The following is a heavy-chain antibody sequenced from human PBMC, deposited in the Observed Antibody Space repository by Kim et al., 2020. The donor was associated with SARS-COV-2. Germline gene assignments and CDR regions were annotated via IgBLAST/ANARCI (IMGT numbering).Heavy chain of an antibody. Sequence: YYADSVKGRFTISRDNSKNTLYLQMNSLRAEDTAVYYCARWHSGYDCFDYWGQGTLVTVSS. D-gene: IGHD5-12*01. J-gene: IGHJ4*02. V-gene: IGHV3-53*01. CDR3: ARWHSGYDCFDY.